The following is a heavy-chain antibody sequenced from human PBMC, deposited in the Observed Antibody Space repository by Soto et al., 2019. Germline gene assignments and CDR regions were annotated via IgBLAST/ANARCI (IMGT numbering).Heavy chain of an antibody. Sequence: PSQTLSLTCAISGDSVSSNNAAWNWIRQSPSRGLEWLGRTYYRSKWRNDYAESVKSRITISPDTPKNQFSLQLNSVTPEDTAVYYCARDYYYGTDVWAQGTTVTVSS. CDR3: ARDYYYGTDV. CDR2: TYYRSKWRN. CDR1: GDSVSSNNAA. J-gene: IGHJ6*02. V-gene: IGHV6-1*01.